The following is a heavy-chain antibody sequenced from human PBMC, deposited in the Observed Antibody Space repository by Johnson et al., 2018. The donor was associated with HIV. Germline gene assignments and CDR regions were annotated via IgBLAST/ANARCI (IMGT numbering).Heavy chain of an antibody. CDR1: GFTFSSYA. CDR3: ARRGRRADDALYI. V-gene: IGHV3-30-3*01. J-gene: IGHJ3*02. CDR2: VSYDGRNQ. Sequence: QVQLVESGGGLVQPGGSLRLSCAASGFTFSSYAMHWVRQAPGTGLEWVALVSYDGRNQYHADSVKGRFTISRDNSKNTLYLQMNSLRAEDTAVYYCARRGRRADDALYIWGQGTMVTVSS. D-gene: IGHD3-16*01.